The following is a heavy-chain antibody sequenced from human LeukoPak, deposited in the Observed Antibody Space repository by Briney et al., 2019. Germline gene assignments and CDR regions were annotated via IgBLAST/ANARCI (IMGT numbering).Heavy chain of an antibody. Sequence: GESLKISCKGSGYSFTSYWIGWVRQMPGKGLEWMGIIYPGDSDTRYSPSFQGQVTISADKSISTAYLQWSSLKASDTAMYYCARHSRFSYDSRGHHRDWYFDLWGRGTLVTVSS. CDR1: GYSFTSYW. J-gene: IGHJ2*01. CDR3: ARHSRFSYDSRGHHRDWYFDL. V-gene: IGHV5-51*01. CDR2: IYPGDSDT. D-gene: IGHD3-22*01.